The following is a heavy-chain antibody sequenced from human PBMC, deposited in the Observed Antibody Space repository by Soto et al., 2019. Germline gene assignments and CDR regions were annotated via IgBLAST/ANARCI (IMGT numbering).Heavy chain of an antibody. V-gene: IGHV3-13*05. CDR2: IGTAGDP. D-gene: IGHD4-17*01. Sequence: GGSLRLSCAASGFTFSSYDMHWVRQATGKGLEWVSAIGTAGDPYYPGSVKGRFTISRENAKNSLYLQKNSLRAGDTAVYYCARGAPYGDYGEGDYYYYGMDVWGQGTTVTVYS. J-gene: IGHJ6*02. CDR1: GFTFSSYD. CDR3: ARGAPYGDYGEGDYYYYGMDV.